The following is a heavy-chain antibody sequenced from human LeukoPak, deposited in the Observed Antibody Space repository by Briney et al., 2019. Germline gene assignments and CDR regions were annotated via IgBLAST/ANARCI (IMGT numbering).Heavy chain of an antibody. D-gene: IGHD3-3*01. CDR2: IYYSGST. Sequence: SETLSLTCTVSGGSISSHYWSWIRQPPGKGLEWIGYIYYSGSTNYNPSLKSRVTISVDTSKNQFSLKLSSVTAADTAVYYCAGGLRVLRFFDYWGQGTLVTVSS. CDR3: AGGLRVLRFFDY. CDR1: GGSISSHY. V-gene: IGHV4-59*11. J-gene: IGHJ4*02.